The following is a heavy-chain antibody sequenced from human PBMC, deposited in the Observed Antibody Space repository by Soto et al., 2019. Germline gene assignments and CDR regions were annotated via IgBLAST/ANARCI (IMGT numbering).Heavy chain of an antibody. CDR3: TKDTGYLSMDA. J-gene: IGHJ6*02. CDR1: GFTFNTNA. Sequence: GGSLRLSCAASGFTFNTNAMSWVRQAPGKGLEWVSSISGTGSRTYYADSVKGRFTIARDDSKNTVSLQMNNLRAEDTGLYYCTKDTGYLSMDAWGQGTTVTVSS. V-gene: IGHV3-23*01. D-gene: IGHD6-25*01. CDR2: ISGTGSRT.